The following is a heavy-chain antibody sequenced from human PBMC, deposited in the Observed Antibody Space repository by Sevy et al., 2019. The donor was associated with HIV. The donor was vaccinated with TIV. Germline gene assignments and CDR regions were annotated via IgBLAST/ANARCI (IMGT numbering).Heavy chain of an antibody. CDR3: ARGLGGSGSYSPYYYYYMDV. Sequence: SETLSLTCAVYGGSFSGYYWSWIRQPPGKGLEWIGEINHSGSTNYNPSLKSRVTISVDTSKNQFSLRLGSVTAADTAVYYCARGLGGSGSYSPYYYYYMDVWGKGTTVTVSS. D-gene: IGHD3-10*01. CDR1: GGSFSGYY. CDR2: INHSGST. J-gene: IGHJ6*03. V-gene: IGHV4-34*01.